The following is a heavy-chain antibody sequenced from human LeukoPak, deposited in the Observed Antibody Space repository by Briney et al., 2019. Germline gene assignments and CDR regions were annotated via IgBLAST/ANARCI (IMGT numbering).Heavy chain of an antibody. J-gene: IGHJ4*02. CDR1: GGSISSYY. CDR2: IYASGAT. V-gene: IGHV4-4*07. CDR3: ARVAYGDYYFDY. Sequence: SETLSLTCTVSGGSISSYYWSWIRQPAGKGLEWIGRIYASGATNYNPSLKSRVTMSVDMSKNPFSLKLSSVTAADTAVYYCARVAYGDYYFDYWGQGTLVTVSS. D-gene: IGHD4-17*01.